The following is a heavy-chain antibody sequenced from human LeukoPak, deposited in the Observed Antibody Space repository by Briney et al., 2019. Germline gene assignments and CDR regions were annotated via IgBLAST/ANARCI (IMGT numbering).Heavy chain of an antibody. CDR1: GFTFSTYW. Sequence: SGGSLRLSCAASGFTFSTYWMSWVRQAPGKGLEWVANINQDGGENYYVDSVKGRFTISRDNAKNSLYLQMNSLRAEDTAVHYCARYCSGGSCFDYWGQGTLVTVSS. D-gene: IGHD2-15*01. CDR2: INQDGGEN. CDR3: ARYCSGGSCFDY. V-gene: IGHV3-7*03. J-gene: IGHJ4*02.